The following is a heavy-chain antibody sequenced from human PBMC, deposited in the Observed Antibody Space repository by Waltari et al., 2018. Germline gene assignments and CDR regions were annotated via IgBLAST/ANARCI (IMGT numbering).Heavy chain of an antibody. J-gene: IGHJ4*02. Sequence: QVQLVQSGAEVKKPGSSVKVSCKASGGTFSSYAISWVRQAPGQGLEWMGGIIPIFGTANYAQKFQGRVTITTDESTSTDYMELSSLRSEDTAVYYCAREKNFSSKALDYWGQGTLVTVSS. D-gene: IGHD6-13*01. CDR2: IIPIFGTA. CDR3: AREKNFSSKALDY. V-gene: IGHV1-69*05. CDR1: GGTFSSYA.